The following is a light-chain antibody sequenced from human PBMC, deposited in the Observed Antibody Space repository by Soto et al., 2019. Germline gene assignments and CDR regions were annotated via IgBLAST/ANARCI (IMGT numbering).Light chain of an antibody. CDR2: DVN. V-gene: IGLV2-14*01. CDR3: SSHPSSCTYV. J-gene: IGLJ1*01. Sequence: AALTQPSSVSGPPGYSITVACTRTSSDGGDYKYDSWYRQYPVKADILMMYDVNYRPTRESNRLSGAKSGNTTSLTISGLEAEDEADYYGSSHPSSCTYVLGPGTKVTVL. CDR1: SSDGGDYKY.